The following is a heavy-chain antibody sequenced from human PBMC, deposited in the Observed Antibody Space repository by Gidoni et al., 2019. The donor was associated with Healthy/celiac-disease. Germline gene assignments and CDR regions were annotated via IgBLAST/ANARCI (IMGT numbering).Heavy chain of an antibody. V-gene: IGHV4-39*01. D-gene: IGHD2-2*01. CDR3: ARQGYCSSTSCFYYYYYGMDV. J-gene: IGHJ6*02. CDR2: IYYSGST. Sequence: QLQLQESGPGLVKPSETLSLTCTVSGGSISSSSYYWGWIRQPPGKGLEWIGSIYYSGSTYYNPSLKSRVTISVDTSKNQFSLKLSSVTAADTAVYYCARQGYCSSTSCFYYYYYGMDVWGQGTTVTVSS. CDR1: GGSISSSSYY.